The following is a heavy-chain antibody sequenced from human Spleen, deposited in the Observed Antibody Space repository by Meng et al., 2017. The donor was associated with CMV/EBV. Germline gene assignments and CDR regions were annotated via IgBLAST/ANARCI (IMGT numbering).Heavy chain of an antibody. CDR1: GGTFRTYG. J-gene: IGHJ4*02. Sequence: ASVKVSCKASGGTFRTYGFNWVRQAPGQGLEWMGIINPSGGNTNYAQKFQGRVTVTTETSTSTAYMELRSLRSDDTAVYYCAADPYDFPTGVYWGQGTLVTVSS. CDR2: INPSGGNT. CDR3: AADPYDFPTGVY. V-gene: IGHV1-18*01. D-gene: IGHD3-3*01.